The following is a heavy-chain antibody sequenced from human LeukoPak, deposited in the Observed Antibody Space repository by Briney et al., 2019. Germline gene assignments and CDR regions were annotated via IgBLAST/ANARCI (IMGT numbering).Heavy chain of an antibody. CDR2: IYGGGDS. V-gene: IGHV3-66*02. CDR1: GFTFSTYY. CDR3: ARELTVGATIDY. J-gene: IGHJ4*02. Sequence: GGSLRLSCAASGFTFSTYYMSWVRQAPGKGLEWVSGIYGGGDSYYAESVTGRFTISRDNSRNTLHLQMNSLRGEATAVYYCARELTVGATIDYWGQGTLVTVSS. D-gene: IGHD1-26*01.